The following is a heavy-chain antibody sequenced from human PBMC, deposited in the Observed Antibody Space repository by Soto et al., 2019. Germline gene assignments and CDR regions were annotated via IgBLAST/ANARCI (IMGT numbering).Heavy chain of an antibody. J-gene: IGHJ5*02. D-gene: IGHD6-13*01. CDR2: IWYDGSNK. V-gene: IGHV3-33*01. Sequence: PGGSLRLSCAASGFTFSSYGMHWVRQAPGKGLEWVAVIWYDGSNKYYADSVKGRFTISRDNAKNTLYLQMNSLRAEDTAVYYCARLGYSSSWNQKTPNWFDPWGQGTLVTVSS. CDR1: GFTFSSYG. CDR3: ARLGYSSSWNQKTPNWFDP.